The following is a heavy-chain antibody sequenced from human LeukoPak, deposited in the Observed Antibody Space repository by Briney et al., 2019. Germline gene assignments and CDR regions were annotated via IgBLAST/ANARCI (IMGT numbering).Heavy chain of an antibody. CDR3: ARDGYGDSSGYYYYYYMDV. D-gene: IGHD3-22*01. Sequence: PGGSLRLSCAASGFTFSSYAMHWVRQAPGKGLEWVAVISYDGSNKYYADSVKGRFTISRDNAKNSLYLQMNSLRAEDTAVYYCARDGYGDSSGYYYYYYMDVWGKGTTVTISS. CDR1: GFTFSSYA. V-gene: IGHV3-30*04. J-gene: IGHJ6*03. CDR2: ISYDGSNK.